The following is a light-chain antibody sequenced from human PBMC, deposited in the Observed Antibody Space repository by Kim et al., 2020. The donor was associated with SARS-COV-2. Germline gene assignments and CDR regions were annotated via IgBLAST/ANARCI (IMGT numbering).Light chain of an antibody. CDR3: QQYNNWPPYT. CDR1: QSVSSN. J-gene: IGKJ2*01. CDR2: GAS. Sequence: EVVMTQSPATLSVSPGERATLSCRASQSVSSNLAWYQQRPGQAPRLLIYGASTRATGIPARFSGSGSGTYFTLTISSLQSEDFAVYYCQQYNNWPPYTFGQGTKLEI. V-gene: IGKV3-15*01.